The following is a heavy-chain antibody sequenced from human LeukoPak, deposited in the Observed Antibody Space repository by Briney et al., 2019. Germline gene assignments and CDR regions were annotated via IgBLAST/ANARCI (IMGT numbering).Heavy chain of an antibody. D-gene: IGHD6-13*01. Sequence: PGGSLRLSCAASGLTFNNYGMHWVRQAPGKGLEWVSAISGSGGSTYYADSVKGRFTISRDNSKNTLYLQMNSLRAEDTAVYYCAKYSSSPPYYYYYGMDVWGQGATVTVSS. CDR2: ISGSGGST. CDR3: AKYSSSPPYYYYYGMDV. CDR1: GLTFNNYG. V-gene: IGHV3-23*01. J-gene: IGHJ6*02.